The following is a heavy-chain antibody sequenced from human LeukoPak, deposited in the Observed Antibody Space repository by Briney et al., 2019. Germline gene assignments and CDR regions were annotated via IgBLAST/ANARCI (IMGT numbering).Heavy chain of an antibody. Sequence: SETLSLTCTVSGGSIRSSYYSWSWIRQPPGKGLEWIGYIYHSGSTYYNPFLKSRVTISVDRSKNQFSLKLSSVTAADTAVYYCARVGWNYYFDYWGQGTLVTVSS. J-gene: IGHJ4*02. CDR1: GGSIRSSYYS. CDR3: ARVGWNYYFDY. D-gene: IGHD1-7*01. CDR2: IYHSGST. V-gene: IGHV4-30-2*01.